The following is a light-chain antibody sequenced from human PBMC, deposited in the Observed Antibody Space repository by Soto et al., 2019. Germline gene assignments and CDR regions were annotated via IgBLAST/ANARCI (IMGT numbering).Light chain of an antibody. Sequence: EIVLTQSPCTLSLSPGERATLSCRASQSVSDSYLAWYQQKPGQAPRLLIYASSMATGIPDRFSGSGSGTDFTLTISRLEPEDFAVYYCQHYGTSALFGPGTKVDIK. CDR2: AS. CDR3: QHYGTSAL. CDR1: QSVSDSY. J-gene: IGKJ3*01. V-gene: IGKV3-20*01.